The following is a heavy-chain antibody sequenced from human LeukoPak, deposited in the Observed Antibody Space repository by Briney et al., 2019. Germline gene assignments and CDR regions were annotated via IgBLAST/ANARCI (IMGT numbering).Heavy chain of an antibody. CDR2: IIPIFGTA. CDR3: ARVVSSGFFDY. V-gene: IGHV1-69*05. CDR1: GYTFTGYY. J-gene: IGHJ4*02. Sequence: SVKVSCKASGYTFTGYYMHWVRQAPGQGLEWMGGIIPIFGTANYAQKFQGRVTITTDESTSTAYMELSSLRSEDTAVYYCARVVSSGFFDYWGQGTLVTVSS. D-gene: IGHD2-15*01.